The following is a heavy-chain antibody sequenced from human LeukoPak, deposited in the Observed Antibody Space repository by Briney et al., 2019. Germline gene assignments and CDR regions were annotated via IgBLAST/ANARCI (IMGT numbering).Heavy chain of an antibody. J-gene: IGHJ6*03. Sequence: SETLSLTCTVSGGSISSYYWSWIRQPPGKGLEWIGYIYTSGSTNYNPSLKSRVTISVDTSKNRFSLKLSSVTAADTAVYYCARLDRNYYYMDVWGKGTTVTVSS. CDR1: GGSISSYY. V-gene: IGHV4-4*09. CDR3: ARLDRNYYYMDV. CDR2: IYTSGST.